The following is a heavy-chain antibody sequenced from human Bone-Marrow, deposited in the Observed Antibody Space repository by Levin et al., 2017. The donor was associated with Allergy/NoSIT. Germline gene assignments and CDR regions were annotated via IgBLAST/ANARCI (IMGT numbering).Heavy chain of an antibody. CDR1: GDSVNNYW. Sequence: GESLKISCKVSGDSVNNYWIGWVRQTPGRGLEWMGIIYPSDSDTRYSPSFHGQVTISADDSISSVYLQWSSLQSSDSAIYYCARQSRYYFGSGTSFDYWGQGTLITVSS. CDR2: IYPSDSDT. CDR3: ARQSRYYFGSGTSFDY. D-gene: IGHD3-10*01. V-gene: IGHV5-51*01. J-gene: IGHJ4*02.